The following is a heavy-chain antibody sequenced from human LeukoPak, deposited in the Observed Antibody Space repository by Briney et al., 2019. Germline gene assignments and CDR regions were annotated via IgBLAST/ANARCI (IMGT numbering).Heavy chain of an antibody. CDR3: VNLGQWLVPDYYYGMDV. J-gene: IGHJ6*02. D-gene: IGHD6-19*01. CDR2: ISSNGGSA. CDR1: GFTFGTYT. Sequence: PGGSLRLSCSASGFTFGTYTMHWVRQAPGKGLEYVAGISSNGGSAYYAGSVKGRFTISRDNSENTLYLQMGTLKTEDTAVYYCVNLGQWLVPDYYYGMDVWGQGTTVTVSS. V-gene: IGHV3-64D*06.